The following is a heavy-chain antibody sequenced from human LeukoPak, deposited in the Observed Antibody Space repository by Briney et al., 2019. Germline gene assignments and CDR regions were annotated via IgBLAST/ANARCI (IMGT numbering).Heavy chain of an antibody. CDR2: ISGSGGST. J-gene: IGHJ4*02. Sequence: PGGSLRLSCAASGFTFSSYAMSWVRQAPGKGLEWVSAISGSGGSTYYADSVKRRFTISRDNSKNTLYPQMNSLRAEDTAVYYCAKDRAIFGVVKVYFDYWGQGTLVTVSS. V-gene: IGHV3-23*01. CDR1: GFTFSSYA. CDR3: AKDRAIFGVVKVYFDY. D-gene: IGHD3-3*01.